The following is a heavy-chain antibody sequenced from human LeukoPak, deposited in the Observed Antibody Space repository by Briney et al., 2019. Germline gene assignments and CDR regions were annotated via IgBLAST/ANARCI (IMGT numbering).Heavy chain of an antibody. CDR1: GYTFTSYG. D-gene: IGHD3-9*01. CDR2: ISAYNGNT. V-gene: IGHV1-18*01. Sequence: ASVKVSCKASGYTFTSYGISWVRQAPGQGLEWMGWISAYNGNTNYAQKLQGRVTMTTDTSTSTAYMELRSLRSDDTAVYYCARVRTYYDILTGYQSDYWGQGTLVTVSS. J-gene: IGHJ4*02. CDR3: ARVRTYYDILTGYQSDY.